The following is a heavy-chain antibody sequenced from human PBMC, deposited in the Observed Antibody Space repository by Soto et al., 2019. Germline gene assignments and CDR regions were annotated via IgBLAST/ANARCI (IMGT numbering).Heavy chain of an antibody. D-gene: IGHD3-10*01. CDR3: ARPDYGSGSYPDY. CDR2: ISYDGSNK. CDR1: GFTFSSYA. V-gene: IGHV3-30-3*01. J-gene: IGHJ4*02. Sequence: QVQLVESGGGVVQPGRSLRLSCAASGFTFSSYAMQWVRQAPGKGLEWVAVISYDGSNKYYADSVKGGFTISRDNSKNALYLQMNSLRAEDTAVYYCARPDYGSGSYPDYWGQGTLVTVSS.